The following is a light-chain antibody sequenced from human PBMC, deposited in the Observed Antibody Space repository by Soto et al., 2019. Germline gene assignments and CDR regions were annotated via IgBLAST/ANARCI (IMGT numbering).Light chain of an antibody. V-gene: IGLV2-14*02. Sequence: QSALTQPASVSGSPGQSITISCTGTSSDVGSYNLVSWYQQHPGKAPKLMIYEGSKRPSGVSNRFSGSKSGNTASLTISGLQAEDKADYYCSSYTTSSTQVFGTGTKVTVL. J-gene: IGLJ1*01. CDR3: SSYTTSSTQV. CDR1: SSDVGSYNL. CDR2: EGS.